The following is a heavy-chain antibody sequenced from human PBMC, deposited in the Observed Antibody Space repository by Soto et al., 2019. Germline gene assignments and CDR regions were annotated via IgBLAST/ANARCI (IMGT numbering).Heavy chain of an antibody. J-gene: IGHJ5*02. CDR2: INPNSGGT. V-gene: IGHV1-2*04. Sequence: GASVKVSCKASGYTFTRYYMHWVRQAPGQGLEWMGWINPNSGGTNYAQKFQGWVTMTRDTSISTAYMELSRLRSDDTAVYYCARGLGAKTPGYSSSWNNWFDPWGQGTLVTVSS. D-gene: IGHD6-13*01. CDR3: ARGLGAKTPGYSSSWNNWFDP. CDR1: GYTFTRYY.